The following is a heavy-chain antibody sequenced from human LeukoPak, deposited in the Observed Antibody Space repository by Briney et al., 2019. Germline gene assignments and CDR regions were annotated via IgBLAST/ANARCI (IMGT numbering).Heavy chain of an antibody. Sequence: SETLSLTCTVSGGSITSYYWSWIRQPVGKGLEWIGRIYSSGSTNYNPSLNSRVTVSVDTARNQFALKLSSVTAADTAVYYCASFRRAHAFDIWGQGTMVTVSS. CDR1: GGSITSYY. CDR3: ASFRRAHAFDI. V-gene: IGHV4-4*07. CDR2: IYSSGST. J-gene: IGHJ3*02.